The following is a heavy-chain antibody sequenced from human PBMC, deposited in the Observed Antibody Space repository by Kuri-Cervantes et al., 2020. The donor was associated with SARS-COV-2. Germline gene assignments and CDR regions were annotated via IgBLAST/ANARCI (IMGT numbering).Heavy chain of an antibody. D-gene: IGHD2-15*01. Sequence: SVKVSCKASGGTFSSYAISWVRQAPGQGLEWMGGIIPIFGTANYAQKFQGRVTITADESTSTAYMELSSLRAEDTAVYYCAREFCFRSGGSCPLIFDYWGQGTLVTVSS. V-gene: IGHV1-69*13. CDR3: AREFCFRSGGSCPLIFDY. CDR2: IIPIFGTA. J-gene: IGHJ4*02. CDR1: GGTFSSYA.